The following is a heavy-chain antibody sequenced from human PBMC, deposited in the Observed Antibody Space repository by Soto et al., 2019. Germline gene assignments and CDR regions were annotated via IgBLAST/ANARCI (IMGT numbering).Heavy chain of an antibody. CDR3: ARDRGGALEF. V-gene: IGHV3-7*03. CDR1: GFMFSSYW. J-gene: IGHJ1*01. CDR2: IKQDESDK. D-gene: IGHD3-16*01. Sequence: GGSLRLSCAASGFMFSSYWMAWVRQAPGKGLEWVANIKQDESDKGYVDSVKGRFTISRDNAKNSLYLQMNSLKVEDTAVYFCARDRGGALEFWGQGALVTVYS.